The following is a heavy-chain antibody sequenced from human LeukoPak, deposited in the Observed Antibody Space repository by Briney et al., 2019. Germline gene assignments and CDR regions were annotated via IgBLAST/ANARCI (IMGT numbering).Heavy chain of an antibody. J-gene: IGHJ5*02. V-gene: IGHV3-21*01. CDR3: ARADYSRPYKWFDP. CDR2: ISSSSTYI. Sequence: PGGSLRLSCTASGFIFSDYSMIWVRQAPGKGLEWVSSISSSSTYIYYADLMKGRFTTSRDNAKNSLYLQTNSLRAEDTAVYYCARADYSRPYKWFDPWGQGTLVTVSS. D-gene: IGHD4-11*01. CDR1: GFIFSDYS.